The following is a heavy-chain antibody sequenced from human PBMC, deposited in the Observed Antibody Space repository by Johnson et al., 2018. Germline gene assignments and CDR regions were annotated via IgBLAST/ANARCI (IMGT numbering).Heavy chain of an antibody. V-gene: IGHV3-30*18. CDR1: GFTFSSYG. CDR2: ISYDGSRQ. CDR3: AKDRSSSFMTLDASDI. D-gene: IGHD2-2*01. J-gene: IGHJ3*02. Sequence: QVQLQESGGGVVQPGKSLRLSCEASGFTFSSYGMHWVRQAPGKGLEWVAVISYDGSRQYYGDSVKGRFTISRDNLRDTLYLEMNSLRKEETALYFCAKDRSSSFMTLDASDIWGQGTKVTVSS.